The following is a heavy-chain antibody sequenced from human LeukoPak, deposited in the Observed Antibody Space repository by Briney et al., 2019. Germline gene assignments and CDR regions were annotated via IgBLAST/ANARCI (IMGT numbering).Heavy chain of an antibody. D-gene: IGHD2-15*01. CDR1: GGTFSSYA. J-gene: IGHJ3*02. V-gene: IGHV1-69*13. CDR2: IIPIFGTA. CDR3: ARGWQLLGDAFDI. Sequence: SVKVSCKASGGTFSSYAISWVRQAPGQGLEWMGGIIPIFGTANYAQKFQGRVTITADESTSTAYMELSSLRSEDTAVYYCARGWQLLGDAFDIWGQGTMVTVSS.